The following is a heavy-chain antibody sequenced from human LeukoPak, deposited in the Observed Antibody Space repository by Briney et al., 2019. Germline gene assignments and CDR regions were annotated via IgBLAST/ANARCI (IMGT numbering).Heavy chain of an antibody. CDR2: ISGSGGST. D-gene: IGHD1-26*01. J-gene: IGHJ4*02. CDR1: GIAVSGNY. CDR3: AKDRSAARVGATPTYYFDY. Sequence: PGGSLTLSCAASGIAVSGNYMSWVRQTPGKGLEWVSGISGSGGSTYYADSVKGRFTISRDNSKNTLYLQMNSLRAEDTAVYYCAKDRSAARVGATPTYYFDYWGQGTLVTVSS. V-gene: IGHV3-23*01.